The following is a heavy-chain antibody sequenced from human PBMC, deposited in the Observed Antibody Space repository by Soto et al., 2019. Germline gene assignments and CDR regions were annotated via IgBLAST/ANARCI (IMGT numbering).Heavy chain of an antibody. CDR1: GFTFSSYA. CDR2: ISYDGSNK. V-gene: IGHV3-30-3*01. CDR3: ARDREGIAAAGDNSYGMDV. Sequence: GGSLRLSCAASGFTFSSYAMHWVRQAPGKGLEWVAVISYDGSNKYYADSVKGRFTISRDNSKNTLYLQMNSLRAEDTAVYYCARDREGIAAAGDNSYGMDVWGQGTTVTVSS. D-gene: IGHD6-13*01. J-gene: IGHJ6*02.